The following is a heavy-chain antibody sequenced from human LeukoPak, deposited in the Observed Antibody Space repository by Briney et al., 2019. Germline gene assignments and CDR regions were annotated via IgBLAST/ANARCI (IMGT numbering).Heavy chain of an antibody. J-gene: IGHJ4*02. CDR3: AREAGTYYYDSSGYLPNDY. CDR1: GYTFTSYG. D-gene: IGHD3-22*01. V-gene: IGHV1-18*01. CDR2: ISAYNGNT. Sequence: SVKLSCKASGYTFTSYGISWVRQAPGQGLEWMGWISAYNGNTNYAQKLQGRVTMTTDTSTSTAYMELRSLRSDDTAVYYCAREAGTYYYDSSGYLPNDYWGQGTLVTVSS.